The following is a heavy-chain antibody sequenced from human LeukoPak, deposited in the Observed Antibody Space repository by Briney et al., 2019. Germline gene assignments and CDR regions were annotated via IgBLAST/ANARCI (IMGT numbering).Heavy chain of an antibody. J-gene: IGHJ3*02. V-gene: IGHV5-51*01. CDR3: ARQEWQRLSGEPDAFDI. Sequence: PGESLKISCKGSGYSFTSYWIGWVRQMPGKGLEWMGIIYPGDSDTRYSPSFQGQVTISADKSISTAYLQWSSLKASDTAMYYCARQEWQRLSGEPDAFDIWDQGTMVTVSS. CDR1: GYSFTSYW. CDR2: IYPGDSDT. D-gene: IGHD5-12*01.